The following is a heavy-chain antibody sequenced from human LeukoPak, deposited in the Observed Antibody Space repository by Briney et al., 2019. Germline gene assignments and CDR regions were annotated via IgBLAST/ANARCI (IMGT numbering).Heavy chain of an antibody. D-gene: IGHD5-12*01. J-gene: IGHJ4*02. CDR2: MNHSGST. V-gene: IGHV4-34*01. Sequence: PSETLSLTCAVYGGSFSGYYWSWIRQPPGKGLEWIGEMNHSGSTNYNPSLKSRVTISVDTSKNQFSLKLSSVTAADTAVYYCARGNIVATPYYFDYWGQGTLVTVSS. CDR1: GGSFSGYY. CDR3: ARGNIVATPYYFDY.